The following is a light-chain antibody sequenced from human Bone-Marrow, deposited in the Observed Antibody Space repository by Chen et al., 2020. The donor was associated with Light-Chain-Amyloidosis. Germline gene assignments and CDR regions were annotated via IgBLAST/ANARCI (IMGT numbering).Light chain of an antibody. J-gene: IGLJ3*02. Sequence: NFMLTQPHSVSESPGKTVIISCTRSSGSIATNYVQLYQQRPGSSPTTVIYEDDQRPSGVQDRFSGSIDRSSNSASLTISGLKTEDEADYYCQSYQGSSQGVFGGGTKLTVL. V-gene: IGLV6-57*01. CDR3: QSYQGSSQGV. CDR2: EDD. CDR1: SGSIATNY.